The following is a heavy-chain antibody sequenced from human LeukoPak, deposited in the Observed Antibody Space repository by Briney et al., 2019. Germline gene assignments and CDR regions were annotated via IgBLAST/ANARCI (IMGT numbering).Heavy chain of an antibody. CDR1: GFIFSSYW. V-gene: IGHV3-7*01. D-gene: IGHD5-12*01. Sequence: PGGSLRLSCAASGFIFSSYWMSWVRQAPGKGLEWVANIKQDGSEKYYVDSVKGRFTISRDNAKNLLYLQMNSLRAEDTAVYYCARPTTIVATAPEDWGQGTLVTVSS. J-gene: IGHJ4*02. CDR2: IKQDGSEK. CDR3: ARPTTIVATAPED.